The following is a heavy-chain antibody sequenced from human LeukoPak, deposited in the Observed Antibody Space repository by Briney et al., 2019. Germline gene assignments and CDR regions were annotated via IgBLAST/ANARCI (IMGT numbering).Heavy chain of an antibody. CDR1: GYTFTSYY. D-gene: IGHD4-17*01. CDR2: MNPNSGNT. Sequence: ASVKVSCKASGYTFTSYYINWVRQATGQGLEWMGWMNPNSGNTGYAQKFQGRVTITRNTSISTAYMELGSLRSTEPAVTYCATVSPRVKSRRYYGAFDIWGQGTMVTVSS. J-gene: IGHJ3*02. CDR3: ATVSPRVKSRRYYGAFDI. V-gene: IGHV1-8*03.